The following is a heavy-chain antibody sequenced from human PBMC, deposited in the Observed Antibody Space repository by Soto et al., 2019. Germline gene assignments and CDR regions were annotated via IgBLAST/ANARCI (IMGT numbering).Heavy chain of an antibody. CDR2: IIPIFGTA. CDR1: GGTFSSYA. V-gene: IGHV1-69*01. D-gene: IGHD2-2*01. Sequence: QVQLVQSGAEVKKPGSSEKDSCKASGGTFSSYASSWMRQAPGQGLEWMGGIIPIFGTANYAQKFQGRVTINADESTSTAYMELSSLRSEDTAAYYCARSAIPNNYYGMDVWGQGTTVSVSS. J-gene: IGHJ6*02. CDR3: ARSAIPNNYYGMDV.